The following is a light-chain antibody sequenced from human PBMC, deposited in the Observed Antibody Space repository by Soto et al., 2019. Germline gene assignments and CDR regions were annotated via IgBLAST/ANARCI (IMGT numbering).Light chain of an antibody. CDR3: QVWVSSSDHVV. J-gene: IGLJ2*01. CDR1: NIGSKS. Sequence: SYELTQPPSVSVAPGKTARITCGGNNIGSKSVHWYQQKPGQTPILVIYFDSDRPSGIPERFSGSNSGNTATLTISRVEAGDEADYYCQVWVSSSDHVVFGGRTKLTVL. CDR2: FDS. V-gene: IGLV3-21*04.